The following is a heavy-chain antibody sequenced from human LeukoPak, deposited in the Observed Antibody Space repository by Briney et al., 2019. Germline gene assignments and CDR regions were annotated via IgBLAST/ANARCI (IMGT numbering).Heavy chain of an antibody. CDR3: HSGTYYFTDY. CDR2: ISGISGST. V-gene: IGHV3-23*01. J-gene: IGHJ4*02. CDR1: GFTFSSYA. D-gene: IGHD1-26*01. Sequence: PGGSLRLSCAASGFTFSSYAMSWVRQAPGKGLEWVSTISGISGSTFYADSVKSRFTISRDNSKNTLYLQMNSLRAEDTALYYCHSGTYYFTDYWGQGTLVTVSS.